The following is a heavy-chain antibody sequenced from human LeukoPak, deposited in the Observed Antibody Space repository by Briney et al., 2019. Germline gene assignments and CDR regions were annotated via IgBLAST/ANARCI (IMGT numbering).Heavy chain of an antibody. D-gene: IGHD2-2*01. J-gene: IGHJ4*02. CDR3: ARGRDIVVVPAAPFDY. Sequence: GSLRLSCAASGFTFSSYSMDWVRQPPGKGLEWIGEINHSGSTNYNPSLKSRVTISVDTSKNQFSLKLSSVTAADTAVYYCARGRDIVVVPAAPFDYWGRGTLVTVSS. V-gene: IGHV4-34*01. CDR2: INHSGST. CDR1: GFTFSSYS.